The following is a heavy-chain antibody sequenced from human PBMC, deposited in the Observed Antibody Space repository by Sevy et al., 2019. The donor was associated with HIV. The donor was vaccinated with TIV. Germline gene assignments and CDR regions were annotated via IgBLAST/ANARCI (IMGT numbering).Heavy chain of an antibody. CDR1: GFTFSSYA. V-gene: IGHV3-30-3*01. CDR3: ARDLDSGGYFKEYYFDY. J-gene: IGHJ4*02. CDR2: ISYDGSNK. D-gene: IGHD1-26*01. Sequence: GGSLRLSCAASGFTFSSYAMHWVRQAPGKGLEWVAVISYDGSNKYYADSVKGRFTISRDNSKNTLYLQMNSLRAEETAVYYCARDLDSGGYFKEYYFDYWGQGTLVTVSS.